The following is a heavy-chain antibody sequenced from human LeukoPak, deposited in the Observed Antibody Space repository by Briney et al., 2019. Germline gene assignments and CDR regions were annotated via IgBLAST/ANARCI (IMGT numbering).Heavy chain of an antibody. Sequence: SVKVSCKASGGTFSSYAISWVRQAPGQGLEWMGRIIPILGIANYAQKFQGRVTITPDKSTSTAYMELSSLRSEDTAVYYCARVKWELRGDWPNHFDYWGQGTLVTVSS. CDR3: ARVKWELRGDWPNHFDY. CDR1: GGTFSSYA. V-gene: IGHV1-69*04. CDR2: IIPILGIA. J-gene: IGHJ4*02. D-gene: IGHD1-26*01.